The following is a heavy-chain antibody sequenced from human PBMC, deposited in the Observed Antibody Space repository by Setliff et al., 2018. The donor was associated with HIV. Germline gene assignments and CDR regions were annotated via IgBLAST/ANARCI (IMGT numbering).Heavy chain of an antibody. CDR2: IYSSGST. CDR3: ARAAHDYDSSGPPGY. D-gene: IGHD3-22*01. Sequence: SETLSLTCTVSGGSISSGSFYWNWIRQHPGKGLEWVGYIYSSGSTYYNPSLKSRVTISVDTSKNQFSLKLSSVTAADTAVYYCARAAHDYDSSGPPGYWGQGTLVTVSS. J-gene: IGHJ4*02. CDR1: GGSISSGSFY. V-gene: IGHV4-31*03.